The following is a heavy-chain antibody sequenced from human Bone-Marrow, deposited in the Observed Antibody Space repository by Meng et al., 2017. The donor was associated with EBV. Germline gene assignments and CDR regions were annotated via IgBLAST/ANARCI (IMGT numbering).Heavy chain of an antibody. Sequence: QVQLVQSGAEVKKPGASVKVSCRTSGYTFSSYDVNWVRQAPGQGPEWMGWINPNSGNTGFAQKIQGRVSMTWDTYTSTACMELRNLRSEDTAVYYCARMGYWGQGTLVTVSS. J-gene: IGHJ4*02. CDR2: INPNSGNT. V-gene: IGHV1-8*01. CDR1: GYTFSSYD. CDR3: ARMGY.